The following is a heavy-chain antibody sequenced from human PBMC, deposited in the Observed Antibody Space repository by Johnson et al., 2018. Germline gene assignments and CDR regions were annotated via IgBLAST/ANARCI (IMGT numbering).Heavy chain of an antibody. CDR3: VKDGPRVVGATWGYACDI. V-gene: IGHV3-30-3*01. CDR2: ISYDGNNK. Sequence: QVQLVESVGGVVQPGRSLRLSCAASGFTFGHYAMHWVRQAPGKGLEWVAIISYDGNNKYYGDSMKGRFTISRDNFKKTVYLQINSLRDEETVVYYCVKDGPRVVGATWGYACDIWGQGTMVTVSS. J-gene: IGHJ3*02. D-gene: IGHD1-26*01. CDR1: GFTFGHYA.